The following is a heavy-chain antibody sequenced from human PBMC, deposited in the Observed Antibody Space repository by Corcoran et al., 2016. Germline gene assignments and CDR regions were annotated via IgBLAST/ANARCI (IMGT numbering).Heavy chain of an antibody. J-gene: IGHJ6*02. CDR1: GFTFSSYG. V-gene: IGHV3-30*18. CDR3: AKEGRSSGWYGVSGMDV. D-gene: IGHD6-19*01. Sequence: QVQLVESGGGMVQPGRSLRLSCAASGFTFSSYGMHWVRQAPGKGLEWVAVISYDGSNKYYADSVKGRFTISRDNSKNTLYLQMNSLRAEDTAVYYCAKEGRSSGWYGVSGMDVWGQGTTVTVSS. CDR2: ISYDGSNK.